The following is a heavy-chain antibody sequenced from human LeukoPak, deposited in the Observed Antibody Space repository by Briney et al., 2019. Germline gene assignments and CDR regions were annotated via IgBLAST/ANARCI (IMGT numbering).Heavy chain of an antibody. D-gene: IGHD2-21*02. J-gene: IGHJ4*02. CDR3: ARWGDTIDY. Sequence: GGSLRLSCAASGFTFSGSPIHWVRQASGKGLEWVGRIRSKVDNYATVYGASVEGRFTISRDDSKNTAYLQMNSLRTEDTAVYYCARWGDTIDYWGQGILVTVSS. CDR1: GFTFSGSP. CDR2: IRSKVDNYAT. V-gene: IGHV3-73*01.